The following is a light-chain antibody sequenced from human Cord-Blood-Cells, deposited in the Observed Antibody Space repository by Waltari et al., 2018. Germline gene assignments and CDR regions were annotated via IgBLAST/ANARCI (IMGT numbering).Light chain of an antibody. V-gene: IGKV1-39*01. CDR3: QQSYSTPVV. CDR2: AAS. J-gene: IGKJ1*01. CDR1: QSISSY. Sequence: DIQMTQSPSSLSASVGDRVTITCRASQSISSYLNWYQQKPGKAPKLLIYAASSLQSGVPSRFCGSGSGTDFTLTISSLQPEDFATYYCQQSYSTPVVFGQGTKVEIK.